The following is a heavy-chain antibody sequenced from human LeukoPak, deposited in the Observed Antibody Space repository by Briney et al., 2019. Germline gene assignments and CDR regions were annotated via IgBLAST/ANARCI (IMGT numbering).Heavy chain of an antibody. CDR1: GFTFSSYA. CDR3: AKDGLAAAGWFDY. D-gene: IGHD6-13*01. Sequence: PGGSLRLSCAASGFTFSSYAMSWVRQAPGKGLEWVAVISYDGSSKYYADSVKGRFTISRDNSKNTLYLQMNSLRAEDTAVYYCAKDGLAAAGWFDYWGQGTLVTVSS. CDR2: ISYDGSSK. V-gene: IGHV3-30*18. J-gene: IGHJ4*02.